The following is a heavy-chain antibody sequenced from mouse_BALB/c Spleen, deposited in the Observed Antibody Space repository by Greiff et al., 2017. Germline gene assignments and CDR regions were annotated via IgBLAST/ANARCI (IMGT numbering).Heavy chain of an antibody. V-gene: IGHV5-12-1*01. Sequence: EVQLVESGGGLVKPGGSLKLSCAASGFAFSSYDMSWVRQTPEKRLEWVAYISSGGGSTYYPDTVKGRFTISRDNAKNTLYLQMSSLKSEDTAMYYCARLIYYDYDAYWGQGTLVTVSA. CDR1: GFAFSSYD. J-gene: IGHJ3*01. CDR3: ARLIYYDYDAY. D-gene: IGHD2-4*01. CDR2: ISSGGGST.